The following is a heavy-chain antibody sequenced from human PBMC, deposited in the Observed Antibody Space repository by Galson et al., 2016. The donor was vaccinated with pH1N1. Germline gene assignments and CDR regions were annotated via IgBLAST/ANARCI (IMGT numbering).Heavy chain of an antibody. CDR1: GYNFTTYW. CDR2: IYPGDSDT. J-gene: IGHJ5*02. Sequence: QSGAEVKKPGESLKISCKASGYNFTTYWIGWVRQMPGKGLEWMGIIYPGDSDTKYSPSFQGQVTISADKSITTALLQWSSLKASDTAMYYCARLDRFCSGSACFTFWFDPWGQGTRVTVSS. V-gene: IGHV5-51*01. D-gene: IGHD3-3*01. CDR3: ARLDRFCSGSACFTFWFDP.